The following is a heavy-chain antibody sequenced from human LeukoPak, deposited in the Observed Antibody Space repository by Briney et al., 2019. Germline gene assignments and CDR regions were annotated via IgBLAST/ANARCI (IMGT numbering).Heavy chain of an antibody. Sequence: PGGSLRLSCGASGFTFSSYGMHWVRQAPGKGLEWVAFIRYDGSNKYYADSVKGRFTISRDSSKNTLYLQMNSLRAEDTAVYYCAKPAYCSGGSCYSPPWFDPWGQGTLVTVSS. V-gene: IGHV3-30*02. J-gene: IGHJ5*02. D-gene: IGHD2-15*01. CDR1: GFTFSSYG. CDR3: AKPAYCSGGSCYSPPWFDP. CDR2: IRYDGSNK.